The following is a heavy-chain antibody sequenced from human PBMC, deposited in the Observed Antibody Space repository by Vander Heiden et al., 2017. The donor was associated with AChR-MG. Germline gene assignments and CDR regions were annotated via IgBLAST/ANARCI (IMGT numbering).Heavy chain of an antibody. J-gene: IGHJ4*02. CDR1: GGSIRSSGAD. CDR2: VYESGST. V-gene: IGHV4-39*01. D-gene: IGHD2-15*01. Sequence: QLQLQESGPGLVKPSETPSLTCTVSGGSIRSSGADWGWIGQRTGKGLEWIGSVYESGSTYYNPSLKSRVTISVDTARNQFSLKLSSVTAADTAVYYCAGRGVVVAATGGDLDYWGQGTLVTVSS. CDR3: AGRGVVVAATGGDLDY.